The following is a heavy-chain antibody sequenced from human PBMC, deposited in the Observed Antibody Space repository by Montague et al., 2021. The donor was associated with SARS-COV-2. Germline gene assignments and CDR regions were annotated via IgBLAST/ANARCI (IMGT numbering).Heavy chain of an antibody. Sequence: SLRLSCAASGFIISNNGINWVRQAPGKGLEWLSFIGRTSRDIYNSDSLKGRFTVSRDVAKNSVYLQMNGLRAEDTAVYYCAKDTPTWYESSWRNNHYYYGMDVWGQGTTVTVSS. CDR1: GFIISNNG. J-gene: IGHJ6*01. D-gene: IGHD3-22*01. V-gene: IGHV3-21*01. CDR2: IGRTSRDI. CDR3: AKDTPTWYESSWRNNHYYYGMDV.